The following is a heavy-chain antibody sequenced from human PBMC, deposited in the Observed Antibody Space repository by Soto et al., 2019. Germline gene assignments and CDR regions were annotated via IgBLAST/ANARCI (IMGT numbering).Heavy chain of an antibody. CDR1: GFTFSDYY. Sequence: QVQLVESGGGLVKPGGSLRLYCAASGFTFSDYYMSWIRQAPGKVLEWVSYLSSSSSYTNYADSVKGRFTISRDNAKNSLYLQMNGLRAEDTAVYYCARAAYCAGDCYSGVDYWGQGTLVTVSS. CDR3: ARAAYCAGDCYSGVDY. CDR2: LSSSSSYT. D-gene: IGHD2-21*02. V-gene: IGHV3-11*05. J-gene: IGHJ4*02.